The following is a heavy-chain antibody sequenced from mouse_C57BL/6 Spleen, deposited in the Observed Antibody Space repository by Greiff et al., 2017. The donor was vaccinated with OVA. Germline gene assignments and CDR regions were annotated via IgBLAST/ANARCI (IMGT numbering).Heavy chain of an antibody. D-gene: IGHD2-4*01. V-gene: IGHV1-55*01. CDR2: IYPGSGST. J-gene: IGHJ2*01. CDR1: GYTFTSYW. CDR3: ARWDYDHYFDY. Sequence: QVQLQQSGAELVKPGASVKMSCKASGYTFTSYWITWVKQRPGQGLEWIGDIYPGSGSTNYNEKFKSKATLTVDTPSSTAYMQLSSLTSEDSAVYYCARWDYDHYFDYWGQGTTLTVSS.